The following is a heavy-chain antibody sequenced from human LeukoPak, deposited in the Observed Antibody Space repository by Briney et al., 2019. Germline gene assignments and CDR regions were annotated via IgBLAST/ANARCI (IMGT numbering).Heavy chain of an antibody. CDR1: GGTFSSYA. V-gene: IGHV1-8*02. D-gene: IGHD2-2*02. J-gene: IGHJ4*02. Sequence: VASVKVSCKASGGTFSSYAISWVRQAPGQGLEWMGWMNPNSGNSGYAQKFQGRVTMTRDTSISTAYMELINLRSDDTAVYYCARGTPYCSRASCYNYWGQGSLVTVSS. CDR3: ARGTPYCSRASCYNY. CDR2: MNPNSGNS.